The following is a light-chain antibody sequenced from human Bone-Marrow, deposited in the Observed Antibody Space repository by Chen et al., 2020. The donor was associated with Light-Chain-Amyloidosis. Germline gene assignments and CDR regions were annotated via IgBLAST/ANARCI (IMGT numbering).Light chain of an antibody. V-gene: IGLV6-57*01. J-gene: IGLJ3*02. CDR2: EDD. CDR1: SGSIATNY. CDR3: QSYQGSSQGV. Sequence: NFMLTQPHSVSESPGKTVIISCTRSSGSIATNYVQWYQQRPGSSPTTVIYEDDQRPSGVPDRFSGSSDRSSNSASITLSGLKTEDEADYYCQSYQGSSQGVFGGGTKLTGL.